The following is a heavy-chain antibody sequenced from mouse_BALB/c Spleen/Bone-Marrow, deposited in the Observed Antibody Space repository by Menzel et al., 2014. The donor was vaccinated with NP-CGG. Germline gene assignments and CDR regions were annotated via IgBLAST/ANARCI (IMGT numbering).Heavy chain of an antibody. CDR3: TREGDSPLAY. D-gene: IGHD2-13*01. CDR1: GYTFTSYY. V-gene: IGHV1S81*02. Sequence: VQLQQSGAELVKPGASVKLSCKASGYTFTSYYMYWVKQRPGQGLEWIGEINPSNGGTNFNGKFKSKATLTVDKSSSTAYMQLSSLTSEDSAVYYCTREGDSPLAYWGQGTLVTVSA. J-gene: IGHJ3*01. CDR2: INPSNGGT.